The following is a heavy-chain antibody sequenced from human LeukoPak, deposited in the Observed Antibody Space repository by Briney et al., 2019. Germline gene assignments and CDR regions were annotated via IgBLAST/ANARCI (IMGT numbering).Heavy chain of an antibody. CDR1: GGSFSGYY. CDR3: ARQLSSIAARPYYYYMDV. J-gene: IGHJ6*03. Sequence: SETLSLTCAVYGGSFSGYYWTWIRQPPGKGLEWFGEISHSGSTDYNPSLKSRVTISLDTSKNQFSLKLSSVTAADTAVYYCARQLSSIAARPYYYYMDVWGKGTTVTVSS. D-gene: IGHD6-6*01. CDR2: ISHSGST. V-gene: IGHV4-34*01.